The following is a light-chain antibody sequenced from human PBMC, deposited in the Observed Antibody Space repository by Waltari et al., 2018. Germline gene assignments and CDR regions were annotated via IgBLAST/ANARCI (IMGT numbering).Light chain of an antibody. Sequence: DIQMTQSPSSLSASTGDRVSITCRASRDISAFLNWYQQKSGKAPQLLIYAASSLQSGVPRRFSGSGSGTQFTLTISGLQPEDFATYYCQQCHSYSFGQGTKVEI. CDR3: QQCHSYS. CDR2: AAS. V-gene: IGKV1-39*01. J-gene: IGKJ2*01. CDR1: RDISAF.